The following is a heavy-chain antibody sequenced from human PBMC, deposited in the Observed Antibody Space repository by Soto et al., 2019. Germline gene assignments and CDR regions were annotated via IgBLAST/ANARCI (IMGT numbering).Heavy chain of an antibody. V-gene: IGHV4-31*03. J-gene: IGHJ4*02. Sequence: PSETLSLTCTVSGGSISSGGYYWIWIRQHPGKGLEWIGYIYYSGSTNYNPSLKSRVTISVDTSKNQFSLKLSSVTAAATAVYYCARVYGDYEKYFDYWGQGTLVTVSS. D-gene: IGHD4-17*01. CDR1: GGSISSGGYY. CDR3: ARVYGDYEKYFDY. CDR2: IYYSGST.